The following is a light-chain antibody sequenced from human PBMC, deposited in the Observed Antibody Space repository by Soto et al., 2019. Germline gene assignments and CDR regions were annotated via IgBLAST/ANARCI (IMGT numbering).Light chain of an antibody. CDR3: LQYYNFSWT. V-gene: IGKV1-6*01. Sequence: AIQMTQSPSSLSASVGDRVTITCRASQDIRNDLAWYQQKPGQAPHLLIFAAFNLQSGVPSRFSGGGSGAHFTLTISSLQPDDFATYYCLQYYNFSWTFGQGTKVDIK. J-gene: IGKJ1*01. CDR1: QDIRND. CDR2: AAF.